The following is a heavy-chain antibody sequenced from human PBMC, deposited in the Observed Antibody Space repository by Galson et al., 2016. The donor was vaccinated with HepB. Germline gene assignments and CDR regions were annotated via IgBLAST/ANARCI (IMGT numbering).Heavy chain of an antibody. CDR3: AREVVWSDFIWFDP. J-gene: IGHJ5*02. CDR1: GGSISTYY. D-gene: IGHD1-26*01. CDR2: IFYSGTT. Sequence: ETLSLTCTVSGGSISTYYWSWIRQPPGKGLEWIGYIFYSGTTNYNPSFNSRVTISVDTSKNQFSLRPSSVTAADTAVYYCAREVVWSDFIWFDPWGQGALVTVSS. V-gene: IGHV4-59*01.